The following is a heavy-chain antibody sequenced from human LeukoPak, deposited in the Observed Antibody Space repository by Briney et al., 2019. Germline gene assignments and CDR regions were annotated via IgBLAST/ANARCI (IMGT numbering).Heavy chain of an antibody. V-gene: IGHV4-59*01. Sequence: SETLSLTCTVSGGSISSYYGSWIRQPPGKGLGWIGYIYYSGSTNYNPPLKSRVTISVDTSKNQFSLKLSSVTAADTAVYYCAGSDSSGYYGSFDYWGQGTLVTVSS. D-gene: IGHD3-22*01. CDR3: AGSDSSGYYGSFDY. CDR1: GGSISSYY. CDR2: IYYSGST. J-gene: IGHJ4*02.